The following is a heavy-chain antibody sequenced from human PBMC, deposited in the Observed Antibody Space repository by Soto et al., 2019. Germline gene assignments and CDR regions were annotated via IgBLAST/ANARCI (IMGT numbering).Heavy chain of an antibody. J-gene: IGHJ4*02. V-gene: IGHV3-33*01. CDR1: GFTFSSYG. Sequence: GGSLRLSCAASGFTFSSYGMHWVRQAPGKGLEWVAVIWYDGSNKYYADSVKGRFTISRDNSKNTLYLQMNSLRAEDTAVYYCARGRHHYYDSSGYYFGPLDFRGQGTLVTVSS. CDR3: ARGRHHYYDSSGYYFGPLDF. D-gene: IGHD3-22*01. CDR2: IWYDGSNK.